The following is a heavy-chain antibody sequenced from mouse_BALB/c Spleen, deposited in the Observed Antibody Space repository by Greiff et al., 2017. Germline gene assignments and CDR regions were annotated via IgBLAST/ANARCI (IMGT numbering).Heavy chain of an antibody. CDR3: ARLGYDEFAY. D-gene: IGHD2-2*01. Sequence: VQLQQSGPELVKPGASVKISCKASGYSFTGYFMNWVMQSHGKSLEWIGRINPYNGDTFYNQKFKGKATLTVDKSSSTAHMELRSLASEDSAVYYCARLGYDEFAYWGQGTLVTVAA. J-gene: IGHJ3*01. CDR1: GYSFTGYF. CDR2: INPYNGDT. V-gene: IGHV1-20*02.